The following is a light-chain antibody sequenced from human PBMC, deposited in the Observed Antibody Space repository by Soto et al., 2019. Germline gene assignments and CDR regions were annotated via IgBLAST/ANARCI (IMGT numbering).Light chain of an antibody. CDR1: QTISTW. CDR2: DAS. CDR3: QQYNNWIT. J-gene: IGKJ5*01. V-gene: IGKV1-5*01. Sequence: DIQVTQSPPTLSASVGDRVTITCRASQTISTWMAWYQQKPGKAPKLLVYDASTLQSGVASRFSGSWSGTEFTLTISSLQSEDFAVYYCQQYNNWITFGQGTRLEIK.